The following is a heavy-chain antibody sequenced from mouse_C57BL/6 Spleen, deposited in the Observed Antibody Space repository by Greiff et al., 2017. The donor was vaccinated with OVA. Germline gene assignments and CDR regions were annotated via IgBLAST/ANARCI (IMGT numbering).Heavy chain of an antibody. J-gene: IGHJ1*03. CDR2: INPSNGGT. CDR1: GYTFTSYW. CDR3: AREGRGGYFDV. Sequence: QVQLQQPGTELVKPGASVKLSCKASGYTFTSYWMHWVKQRPGQGLEWIGNINPSNGGTNYNEKFKSKATLTVDKSSSTAYMQLSSLTAEDAAVYYCAREGRGGYFDVWGTGTTVTVAS. V-gene: IGHV1-53*01.